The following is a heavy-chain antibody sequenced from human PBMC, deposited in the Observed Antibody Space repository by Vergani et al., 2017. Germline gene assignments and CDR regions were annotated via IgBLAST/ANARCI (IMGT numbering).Heavy chain of an antibody. J-gene: IGHJ3*01. Sequence: EQLLQSGGGVVQPGGSLRLSCIGSGYTFGHLDMHWVRQAPGKGLEWVSSISGNNDDVYYADSVKGRFTISRDNAKNSLYLDMSSLRAEDTAVYYCVRDVRVSRTWGQGTMVTVSS. V-gene: IGHV3-21*02. CDR3: VRDVRVSRT. CDR2: ISGNNDDV. CDR1: GYTFGHLD.